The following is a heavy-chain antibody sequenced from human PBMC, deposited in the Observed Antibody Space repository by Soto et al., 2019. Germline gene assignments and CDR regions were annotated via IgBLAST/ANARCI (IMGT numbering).Heavy chain of an antibody. V-gene: IGHV3-23*01. J-gene: IGHJ3*01. D-gene: IGHD1-20*01. Sequence: PGGPLRPSCAASDLTFSTFVLNWVRHAPGKGLEWVSTVSPGGDVSHYPDSVKGRFTISRDNSRRTLHLQMDSLRAEDAAVYFCVRRAITATTKWGAFDVWGQGTVGTLSS. CDR1: DLTFSTFV. CDR3: VRRAITATTKWGAFDV. CDR2: VSPGGDVS.